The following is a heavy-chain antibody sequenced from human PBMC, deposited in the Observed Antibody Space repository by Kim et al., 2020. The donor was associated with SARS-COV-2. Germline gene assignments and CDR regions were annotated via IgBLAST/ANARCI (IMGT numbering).Heavy chain of an antibody. Sequence: GGSLRLSCAASGFTFSTNSMNWVRQAPGKGLEWVSSISRSSGYIYYADSVKGRFTISRDNAKNSLFLQMNSLRVEDTAVYYCARGLNHHCTGDCYLDYWGQRTLGTVSS. J-gene: IGHJ4*02. CDR1: GFTFSTNS. V-gene: IGHV3-21*01. CDR2: ISRSSGYI. CDR3: ARGLNHHCTGDCYLDY. D-gene: IGHD2-8*02.